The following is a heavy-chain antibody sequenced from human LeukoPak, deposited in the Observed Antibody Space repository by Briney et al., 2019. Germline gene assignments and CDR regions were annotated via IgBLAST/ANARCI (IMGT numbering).Heavy chain of an antibody. J-gene: IGHJ4*02. D-gene: IGHD6-13*01. CDR2: ISGSGGST. V-gene: IGHV3-23*01. CDR3: AKVETAAAATLRGFDY. Sequence: PGGSLRLSCAASGFTFSSYAMSWVRQAPGKGLEWVSAISGSGGSTYYAGSVKGRFTISRDNSKNTLYLQMNSLRAEDTAVYYCAKVETAAAATLRGFDYWGQGTLVTVSS. CDR1: GFTFSSYA.